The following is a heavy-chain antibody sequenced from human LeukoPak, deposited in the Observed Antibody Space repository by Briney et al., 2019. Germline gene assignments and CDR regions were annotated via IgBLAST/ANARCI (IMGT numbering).Heavy chain of an antibody. CDR2: IQQHGSET. J-gene: IGHJ1*01. V-gene: IGHV3-7*01. D-gene: IGHD2-2*01. CDR1: GFTFSNYW. Sequence: GGSLRLSCEGSGFTFSNYWMSWVRQAPGKGLEWVANIQQHGSETYYGDSVKGRFTISRDNAKNSLYLQMNSLRAEDTAVYYCATYSSSNGREFQYWGQGTLSPSPQ. CDR3: ATYSSSNGREFQY.